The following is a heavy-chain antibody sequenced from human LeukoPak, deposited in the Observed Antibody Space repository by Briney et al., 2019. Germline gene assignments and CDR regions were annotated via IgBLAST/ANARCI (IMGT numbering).Heavy chain of an antibody. D-gene: IGHD2-8*01. Sequence: ASVKVSCKASGYTLTSYYLHWVRQAPGQGLEWLGWINLNGGGTLSAQKFQGRVTMTRDASISTAYMELSGLRSDDTAVYYCATRCANGVCYKAYYMDVWGKGTTVTVSS. CDR2: INLNGGGT. CDR1: GYTLTSYY. CDR3: ATRCANGVCYKAYYMDV. V-gene: IGHV1-2*02. J-gene: IGHJ6*03.